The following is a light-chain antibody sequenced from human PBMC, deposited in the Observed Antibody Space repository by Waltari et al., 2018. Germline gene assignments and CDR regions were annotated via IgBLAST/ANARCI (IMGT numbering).Light chain of an antibody. CDR3: QHYQRLPVA. J-gene: IGKJ1*01. V-gene: IGKV3-20*01. CDR1: QSITRD. Sequence: EIVLTQSPGTLSLSPGESATLSCRTSQSITRDLIWYQQKPGQAPRLLIYGASSRATGIPDRFSGSGSGTDFSLTISGLEPEDFAVYYCQHYQRLPVAFGQGTKVEVK. CDR2: GAS.